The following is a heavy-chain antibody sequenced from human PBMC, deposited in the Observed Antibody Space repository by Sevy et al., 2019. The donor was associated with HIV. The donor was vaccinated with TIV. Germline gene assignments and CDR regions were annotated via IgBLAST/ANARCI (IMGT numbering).Heavy chain of an antibody. Sequence: GGSLRLSCAASGFIFSNYYMTWVRQAPGKGLEWVSYISDRSDTISYADSVKGRFSVSRDNAKNALYLQMGSLSGEDTAVYYCARVRDRYCSGGSCYYGYFFDYWGQGTLVTVSS. CDR3: ARVRDRYCSGGSCYYGYFFDY. CDR2: ISDRSDTI. D-gene: IGHD2-15*01. CDR1: GFIFSNYY. V-gene: IGHV3-48*01. J-gene: IGHJ4*02.